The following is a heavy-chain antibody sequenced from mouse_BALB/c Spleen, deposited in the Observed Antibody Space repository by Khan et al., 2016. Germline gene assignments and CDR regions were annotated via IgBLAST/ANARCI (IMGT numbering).Heavy chain of an antibody. CDR3: ARGNSYYDYDY. Sequence: QVQLQQSGAELARLGASVKLSCKASGYTFTTYWMQWVQQRPGQGLEWIGAIYPGNGDTRTTKKSKGKATLTADKSSSTAYMQLSSLASEYSAVYYCARGNSYYDYDYWGQGTTLTVSS. CDR1: GYTFTTYW. D-gene: IGHD2-4*01. V-gene: IGHV1-87*01. CDR2: IYPGNGDT. J-gene: IGHJ2*01.